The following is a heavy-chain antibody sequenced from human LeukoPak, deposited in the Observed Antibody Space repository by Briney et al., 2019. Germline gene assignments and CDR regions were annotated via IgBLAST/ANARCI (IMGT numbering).Heavy chain of an antibody. CDR3: AKDSRYCSGGSCYYYYYYGMDV. CDR2: ISGSGGST. J-gene: IGHJ6*02. D-gene: IGHD2-15*01. Sequence: GGSLRLSCAASGFTFSIYAMSWVRQAPGKGLEWVSAISGSGGSTYNADSVKGRFTISRDNSKNTLYLQMNSLRPEDTAVYYCAKDSRYCSGGSCYYYYYYGMDVWGQGTTVTVSS. V-gene: IGHV3-23*01. CDR1: GFTFSIYA.